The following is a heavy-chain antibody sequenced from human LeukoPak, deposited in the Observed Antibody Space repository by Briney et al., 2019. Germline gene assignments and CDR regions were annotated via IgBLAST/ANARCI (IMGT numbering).Heavy chain of an antibody. V-gene: IGHV4-30-4*01. CDR2: IFHSGIT. CDR3: ARSPWGNYFDY. J-gene: IGHJ4*02. Sequence: PSETLSLTCTVSGGSISSDGYYWSWIRQPPGKGLEWIGYIFHSGITYYNPSRKSRIAISVDTSKNQFSLRLSSVTAADTAVYYCARSPWGNYFDYWGQGTLVTVSS. D-gene: IGHD7-27*01. CDR1: GGSISSDGYY.